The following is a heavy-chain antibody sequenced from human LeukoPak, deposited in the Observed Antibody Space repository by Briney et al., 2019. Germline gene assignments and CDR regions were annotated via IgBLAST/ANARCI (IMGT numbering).Heavy chain of an antibody. V-gene: IGHV3-30*18. J-gene: IGHJ4*02. CDR2: ISYDGRNI. D-gene: IGHD2-2*01. Sequence: GGSLRLSCAASGFTFSSHSMNWVRQAPGKGLEWVAVISYDGRNIHYPDSVKGRFTISRDISTDTLWLQMDSLRTEDTAVYYCAKGPLRGTAAAIDYWGQGTLVTVSS. CDR1: GFTFSSHS. CDR3: AKGPLRGTAAAIDY.